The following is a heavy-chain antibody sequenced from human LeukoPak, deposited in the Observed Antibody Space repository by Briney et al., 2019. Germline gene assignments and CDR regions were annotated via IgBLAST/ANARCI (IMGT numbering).Heavy chain of an antibody. V-gene: IGHV3-30-3*01. D-gene: IGHD3-10*01. CDR2: ISYDGSNK. J-gene: IGHJ4*02. CDR1: GFTFSSYA. CDR3: AKGGVRGIIAHYFDY. Sequence: PGRSLRLSCAASGFTFSSYAMHWVRQAPGKGLEWVAVISYDGSNKYYADSVKGRFTISRDNSKNTLYLQMNSLRAEDTAVYYCAKGGVRGIIAHYFDYWGQGALVAVSS.